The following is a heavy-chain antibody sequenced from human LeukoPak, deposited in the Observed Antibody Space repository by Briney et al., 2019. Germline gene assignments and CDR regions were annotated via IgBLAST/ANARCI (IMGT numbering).Heavy chain of an antibody. CDR3: AREDDYGDSYWYFDL. J-gene: IGHJ2*01. Sequence: GRSLRLSCAASGFTFSSYGMHWVRQAPGKGLEWVSVIWYDGTNKYYADSVKGRFTISRDNSKNTLYLQMNSLRAEDTAVYYCAREDDYGDSYWYFDLWGRGTLVTVSS. CDR2: IWYDGTNK. CDR1: GFTFSSYG. D-gene: IGHD4-17*01. V-gene: IGHV3-33*08.